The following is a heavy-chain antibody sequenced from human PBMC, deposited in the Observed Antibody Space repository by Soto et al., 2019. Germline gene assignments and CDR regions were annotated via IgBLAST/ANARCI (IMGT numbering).Heavy chain of an antibody. CDR1: GFIFSNYA. V-gene: IGHV3-23*01. J-gene: IGHJ6*03. Sequence: EVQVLESGGGLVQPGGSLRLSCVGSGFIFSNYAMAWVRQAPGKGLEWVSGFGGSGGTYYADAVKGRYTISRDNSKNTLYLQMNSLRVEDTAVYYCAKAQSSLYYMDVWGKGTAVTFSS. CDR3: AKAQSSLYYMDV. CDR2: FGGSGGT.